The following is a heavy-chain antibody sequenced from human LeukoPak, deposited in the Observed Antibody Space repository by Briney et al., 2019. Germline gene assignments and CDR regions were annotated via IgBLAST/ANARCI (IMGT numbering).Heavy chain of an antibody. Sequence: ASLKVSCKASVYTFTIYYMHWVRNSPRQRLEWMRIINPNIDSTSYAQKSQGRVTMTSDTTTSTVYTELRSLSSEDTAVYYCASENTRSYDFWSGYYGPFDYWGQGTLVTVSS. CDR3: ASENTRSYDFWSGYYGPFDY. D-gene: IGHD3-3*01. J-gene: IGHJ4*02. CDR2: INPNIDST. V-gene: IGHV1-46*01. CDR1: VYTFTIYY.